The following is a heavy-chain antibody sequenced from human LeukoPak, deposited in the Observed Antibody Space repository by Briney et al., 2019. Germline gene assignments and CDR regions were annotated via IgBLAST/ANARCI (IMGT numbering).Heavy chain of an antibody. V-gene: IGHV1-69*04. CDR2: IIPILGIA. J-gene: IGHJ4*02. CDR3: ARDIGYCSGGSCRTFGY. D-gene: IGHD2-15*01. Sequence: SVTVSCKASGGTFSSYAISWVRQAPGQGLEWMGRIIPILGIANYAQKFQGRVTITADKSTSTAYMELSSLRSEDTAVYYCARDIGYCSGGSCRTFGYWGQGTLVTVSS. CDR1: GGTFSSYA.